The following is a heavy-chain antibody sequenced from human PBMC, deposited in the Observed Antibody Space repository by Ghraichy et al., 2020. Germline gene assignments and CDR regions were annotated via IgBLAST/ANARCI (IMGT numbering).Heavy chain of an antibody. Sequence: GGSLRLSCAASGFTFSSYWMSWVRQAPGKGLEWVANIKQDGSEKYYVDSVKGRFTISRDNAKNSLYLQMNSLRAEDTAVYYCARDPSLAAAADGGAFDIWGQGTMVTVSS. CDR2: IKQDGSEK. D-gene: IGHD6-13*01. CDR1: GFTFSSYW. CDR3: ARDPSLAAAADGGAFDI. J-gene: IGHJ3*02. V-gene: IGHV3-7*03.